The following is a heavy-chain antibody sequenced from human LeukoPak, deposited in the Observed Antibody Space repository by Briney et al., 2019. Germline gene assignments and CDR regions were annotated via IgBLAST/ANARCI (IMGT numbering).Heavy chain of an antibody. J-gene: IGHJ4*02. D-gene: IGHD6-19*01. V-gene: IGHV4-59*01. CDR2: ISYSGNTNY. CDR1: GGSISRYY. Sequence: SETLSLTCTVSGGSISRYYWSWIRQPPGKGLEWTGYISYSGNTNYNYNPSLKSRVTMSVDTSKNQFSLRLYSVTAADTAVYYCARAAVTGTPLSFDSWGQGTLVTVSS. CDR3: ARAAVTGTPLSFDS.